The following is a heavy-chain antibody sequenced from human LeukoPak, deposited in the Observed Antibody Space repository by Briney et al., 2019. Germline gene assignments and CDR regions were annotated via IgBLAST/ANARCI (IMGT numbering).Heavy chain of an antibody. CDR2: IGAGGTFT. Sequence: GGSLRLSCTASGFTFSSYAMNWVRQAPGKGLEWVSGIGAGGTFTYNADSVKGRFTISRDNSRNTLYLQMNTLRVEDTAMYYCVRGVEICDSSGYFDYWGQGTLVTVSS. CDR1: GFTFSSYA. J-gene: IGHJ4*02. D-gene: IGHD3-22*01. CDR3: VRGVEICDSSGYFDY. V-gene: IGHV3-23*01.